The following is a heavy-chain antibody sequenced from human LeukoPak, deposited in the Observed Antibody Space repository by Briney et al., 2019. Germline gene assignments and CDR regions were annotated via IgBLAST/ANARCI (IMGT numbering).Heavy chain of an antibody. V-gene: IGHV3-7*01. D-gene: IGHD4/OR15-4a*01. Sequence: GGSLRLSCAASGFTFSSYWMSWVRQAPGKGLEWVANIKQDGSEKYYVDSVKGRFTISRDNAKNSLYLQMNSLRAEDTAVYYCARSEYGGYYYYYYMDVWGKGTTVTVSS. J-gene: IGHJ6*03. CDR3: ARSEYGGYYYYYYMDV. CDR1: GFTFSSYW. CDR2: IKQDGSEK.